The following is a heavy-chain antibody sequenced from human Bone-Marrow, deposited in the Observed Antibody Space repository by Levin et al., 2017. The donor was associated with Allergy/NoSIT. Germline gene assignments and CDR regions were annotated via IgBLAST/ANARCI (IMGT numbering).Heavy chain of an antibody. CDR1: GGSFSGYY. Sequence: SETLSLTCAVYGGSFSGYYWSWIRQPPGKGLEWIGEINHSGSTNYNPSLKSRVTISVDTSKNQFSLKLSSVTAADTAVYYCARGGGICIGSGSYTRGHLGYFDLWGRGTLVTVSS. CDR3: ARGGGICIGSGSYTRGHLGYFDL. J-gene: IGHJ2*01. CDR2: INHSGST. D-gene: IGHD3-10*01. V-gene: IGHV4-34*01.